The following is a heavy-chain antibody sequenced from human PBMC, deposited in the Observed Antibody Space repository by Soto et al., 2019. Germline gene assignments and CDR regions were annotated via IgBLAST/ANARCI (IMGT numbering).Heavy chain of an antibody. CDR3: ARQQIGVAGSTYDY. CDR2: IWYDGSRT. CDR1: GFTFSTYG. J-gene: IGHJ4*02. V-gene: IGHV3-33*01. Sequence: QVQLVESGGGVVQPGTSVRLSCAASGFTFSTYGMHWVRQAPGKGLDWMALIWYDGSRTHYAESVKGRFTISRDNSKNTLFLQMNSLRVEDTAVYYCARQQIGVAGSTYDYWGQGTLVTVSS. D-gene: IGHD6-19*01.